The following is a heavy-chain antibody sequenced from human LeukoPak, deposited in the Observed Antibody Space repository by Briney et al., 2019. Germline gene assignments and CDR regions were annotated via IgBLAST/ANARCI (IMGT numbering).Heavy chain of an antibody. CDR1: GGSISGW. Sequence: EILSLTCAVYGGSISGWWSWIRQPPGKGLEWIGEIHHSGCTMYNSSLRSLDTISVDTSKRQISLKMTSVTAADTAIYYYARHNGWAFDIWGQGAVVTDSP. J-gene: IGHJ3*02. D-gene: IGHD2-15*01. V-gene: IGHV4-34*01. CDR2: IHHSGCT. CDR3: ARHNGWAFDI.